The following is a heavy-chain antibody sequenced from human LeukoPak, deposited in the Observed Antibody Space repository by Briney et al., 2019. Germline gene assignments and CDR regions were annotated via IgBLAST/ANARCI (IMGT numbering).Heavy chain of an antibody. J-gene: IGHJ4*02. CDR1: GGSISSYY. D-gene: IGHD3-22*01. Sequence: SETLSLTCTVSGGSISSYYWSWIRQPAGKGLEWIGRIYTSGSTNYNPSLKSRVTISVDTSKNQFSLKLSSVTAADTAVYYCARLPYYYDSSGYKRGFDYWGQGTLVTVSS. V-gene: IGHV4-4*07. CDR2: IYTSGST. CDR3: ARLPYYYDSSGYKRGFDY.